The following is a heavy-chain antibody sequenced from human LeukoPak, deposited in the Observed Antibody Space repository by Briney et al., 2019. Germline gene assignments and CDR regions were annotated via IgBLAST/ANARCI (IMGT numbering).Heavy chain of an antibody. CDR3: ARVSLRRGSYYFDY. V-gene: IGHV4-61*01. CDR2: IYYSGST. CDR1: GGSIDSGIYS. D-gene: IGHD3-16*01. Sequence: SETLSLTCSVSGGSIDSGIYSWSWIRQPPGKGLEWIGYIYYSGSTNYNPSLKSRVTISVDTSKNQFSLKLSSVTAADTAVYYCARVSLRRGSYYFDYWGQGTLVTVSS. J-gene: IGHJ4*02.